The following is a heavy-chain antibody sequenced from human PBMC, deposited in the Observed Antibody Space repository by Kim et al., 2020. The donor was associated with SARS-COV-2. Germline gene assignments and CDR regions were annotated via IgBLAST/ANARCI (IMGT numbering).Heavy chain of an antibody. J-gene: IGHJ5*02. D-gene: IGHD3-10*01. Sequence: FTISRDNSKNTLYLQMNSLRAEDTAVYYCAKGPYYYGSGSYYNGHNWFDPWGQGTLVTVSS. V-gene: IGHV3-23*01. CDR3: AKGPYYYGSGSYYNGHNWFDP.